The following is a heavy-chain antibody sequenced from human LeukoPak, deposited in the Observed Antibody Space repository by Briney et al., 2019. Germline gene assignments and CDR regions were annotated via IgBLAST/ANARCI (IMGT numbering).Heavy chain of an antibody. D-gene: IGHD6-19*01. CDR2: ISGSGGST. CDR3: AKVHSSGRYLSYFDY. CDR1: GFTFSSYA. J-gene: IGHJ4*02. Sequence: PGGSLRLSCAASGFTFSSYAMSWVRQAPGKGLEWVSAISGSGGSTYYADSVKGRFTISRDNSKNTLYLQMNSLRAEDTAVYYCAKVHSSGRYLSYFDYWGQGTLVTVSS. V-gene: IGHV3-23*01.